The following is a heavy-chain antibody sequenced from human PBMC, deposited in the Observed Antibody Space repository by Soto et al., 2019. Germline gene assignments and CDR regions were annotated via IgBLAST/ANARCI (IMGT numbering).Heavy chain of an antibody. CDR2: IYYSGST. CDR1: GGSISSYY. J-gene: IGHJ3*02. V-gene: IGHV4-59*08. D-gene: IGHD3-10*01. CDR3: ARQVLLWFGEDTLDAFDI. Sequence: QVQLQESGPGLVKPSETLSLTCTVSGGSISSYYWSWIRQPPGKGLEWIGYIYYSGSTNYNPSLKSRVTISVDTSKNQFSLKLSSVTAADTAVYYCARQVLLWFGEDTLDAFDIWGQGTMVTVSS.